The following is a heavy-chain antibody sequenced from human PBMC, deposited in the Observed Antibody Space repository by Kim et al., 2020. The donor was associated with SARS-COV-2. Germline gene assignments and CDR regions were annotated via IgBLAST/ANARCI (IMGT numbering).Heavy chain of an antibody. J-gene: IGHJ2*01. V-gene: IGHV3-33*01. CDR1: GFTFSSYG. D-gene: IGHD6-6*01. CDR2: IWYDGSNK. CDR3: AREREEVHLAARHPLKRWYFDL. Sequence: GGSLRLSCAASGFTFSSYGMHWVRQAPGKGLEWVAVIWYDGSNKYYADSVKGRFTISRDNSKNTLYLQMNSLRAEDTAVYYCAREREEVHLAARHPLKRWYFDLWGRGTLVTVSS.